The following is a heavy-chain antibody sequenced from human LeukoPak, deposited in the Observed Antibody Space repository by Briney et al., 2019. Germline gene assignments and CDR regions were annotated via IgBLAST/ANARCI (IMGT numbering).Heavy chain of an antibody. CDR2: INPYTGDT. CDR1: GYTFSAYY. CDR3: ARTCSGDCYILDS. Sequence: ASVKVSCKASGYTFSAYYMYWVREAPGQGLEWMGWINPYTGDTKYAQNFQGRVTMTRDTSISTVYMGVSRLRSDDTAVYYCARTCSGDCYILDSWGQGPLVTVSS. D-gene: IGHD2-21*02. V-gene: IGHV1-2*02. J-gene: IGHJ4*02.